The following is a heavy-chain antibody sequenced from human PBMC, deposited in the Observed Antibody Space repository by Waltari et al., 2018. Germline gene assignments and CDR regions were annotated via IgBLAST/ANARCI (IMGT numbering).Heavy chain of an antibody. CDR1: GYTFTVYC. CDR3: ARDLTSTTVTTPRDY. D-gene: IGHD4-17*01. Sequence: QVQLVQSGAEVKKPGASVKVSCKASGYTFTVYCMHWIREAPGQGLEWMGWINPNSGGTNYAQKFQGRVTMTRDTSISTAYMELSRLRSDDTAVYYCARDLTSTTVTTPRDYWGQGTLVTVSS. V-gene: IGHV1-2*02. CDR2: INPNSGGT. J-gene: IGHJ4*02.